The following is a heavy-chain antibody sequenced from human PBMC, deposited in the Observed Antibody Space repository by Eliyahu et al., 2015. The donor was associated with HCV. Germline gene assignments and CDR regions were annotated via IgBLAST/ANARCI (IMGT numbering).Heavy chain of an antibody. V-gene: IGHV3-20*04. CDR3: ARGAVNYYDSSGWATTLGPFGY. D-gene: IGHD3-22*01. J-gene: IGHJ4*02. CDR2: INWNGGST. Sequence: EVQLVESGGGVVRPGGSLXLSCAASGXXFXXXCMCWVRQAPGKGLEWVSGINWNGGSTGYADSVKGRFTISRDNAKNSLYLQMNSLRAEDTALYYCARGAVNYYDSSGWATTLGPFGYWGQGTLVTVSS. CDR1: GXXFXXXC.